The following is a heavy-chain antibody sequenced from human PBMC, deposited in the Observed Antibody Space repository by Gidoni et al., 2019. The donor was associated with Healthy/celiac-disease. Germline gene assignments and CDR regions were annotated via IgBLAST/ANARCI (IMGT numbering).Heavy chain of an antibody. CDR2: IIPIFGTA. D-gene: IGHD2-2*02. CDR3: ARGVGDWLVPAAILPFFYYYYMDV. CDR1: GGTFSSYA. V-gene: IGHV1-69*06. J-gene: IGHJ6*03. Sequence: QVQLVQSGAEVKKPGSSVKVSCKASGGTFSSYAISWVRQAPGQGLEWMGGIIPIFGTANYAQKFQGRVTITADKSTSTAYMELSSLRSEDTAVYYCARGVGDWLVPAAILPFFYYYYMDVWGKGTTVTVSS.